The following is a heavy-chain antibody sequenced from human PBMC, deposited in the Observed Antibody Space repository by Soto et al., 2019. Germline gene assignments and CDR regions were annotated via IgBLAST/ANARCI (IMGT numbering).Heavy chain of an antibody. CDR1: GFTFSSYW. V-gene: IGHV3-7*05. CDR2: IKQDGSEK. J-gene: IGHJ3*02. D-gene: IGHD3-10*01. Sequence: GGSLRLSCAASGFTFSSYWMSWVRQAPGKGLEWVANIKQDGSEKYYVDSVKGRFTISRDNAKNSLYLQMNSLRAEDTAVYYCARGYYGSGRSHAFDIWGQGTMVTVSS. CDR3: ARGYYGSGRSHAFDI.